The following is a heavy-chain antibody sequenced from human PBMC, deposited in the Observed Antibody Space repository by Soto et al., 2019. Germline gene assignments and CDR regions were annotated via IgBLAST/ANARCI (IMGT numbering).Heavy chain of an antibody. J-gene: IGHJ3*02. CDR2: IYYSGST. CDR1: GGSISSSSYY. CDR3: ARLAPPSNYDYIWGSYRWGAFDI. D-gene: IGHD3-16*02. V-gene: IGHV4-39*01. Sequence: PLETLSLTCTVSGGSISSSSYYWGWIRQPPGKGLEWIGSIYYSGSTYYNPSLKSRVTISVDTSKNQFSLKLSSVTAADTAVYYCARLAPPSNYDYIWGSYRWGAFDIWGQGTMVTVSS.